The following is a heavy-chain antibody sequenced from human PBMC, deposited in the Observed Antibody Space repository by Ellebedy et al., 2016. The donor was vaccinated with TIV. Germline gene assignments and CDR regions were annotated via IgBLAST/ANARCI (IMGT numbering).Heavy chain of an antibody. Sequence: GESLKISXAASGFIVSTNDVSWVRQAPAKGLEWVSVFYYDGSTYYADSVKGRFTVSRDNSKNTVYLQMESLRAGGAAVYYCVGAYRRGGGGEFAHWGQGTLVTVSS. J-gene: IGHJ1*01. CDR1: GFIVSTND. CDR2: FYYDGST. V-gene: IGHV3-53*01. D-gene: IGHD3-16*01. CDR3: VGAYRRGGGGEFAH.